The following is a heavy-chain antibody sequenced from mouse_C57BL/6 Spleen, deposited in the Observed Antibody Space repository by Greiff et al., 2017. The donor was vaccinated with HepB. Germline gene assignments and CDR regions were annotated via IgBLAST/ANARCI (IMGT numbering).Heavy chain of an antibody. J-gene: IGHJ2*01. CDR2: ISDGGSYT. Sequence: EVKLMESGGGLVKPGGSLKLSCAASGFTFSSYAMSWVRQTPEKRLEWVATISDGGSYTYYPDNVKGRFTISRDNAKNNLYLQMSHLKSEDTAMYYCARGGWDRYFDYWGQGTTLTVSS. CDR3: ARGGWDRYFDY. CDR1: GFTFSSYA. D-gene: IGHD4-1*01. V-gene: IGHV5-4*03.